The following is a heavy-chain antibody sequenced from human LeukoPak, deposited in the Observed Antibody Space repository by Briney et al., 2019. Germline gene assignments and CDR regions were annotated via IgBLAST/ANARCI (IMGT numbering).Heavy chain of an antibody. CDR2: IRSKANNYAT. D-gene: IGHD4-17*01. CDR1: GFTFSGSA. J-gene: IGHJ4*02. V-gene: IGHV3-73*01. Sequence: GGSLRLSCAASGFTFSGSAMHCVRQASGKGLEWVGRIRSKANNYATAYAASVKGRLNISRDDSKNTAYLQMNSLKTGDTAVYFCSSGLSVLRSNNTPVDYWGQGTLVTVSS. CDR3: SSGLSVLRSNNTPVDY.